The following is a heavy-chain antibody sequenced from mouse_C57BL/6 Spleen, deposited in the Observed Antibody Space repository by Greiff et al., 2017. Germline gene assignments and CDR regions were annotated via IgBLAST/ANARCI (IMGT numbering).Heavy chain of an antibody. CDR3: ASYSNYRDYYAMDY. V-gene: IGHV2-2*01. J-gene: IGHJ4*01. CDR2: IWSGGST. Sequence: VKLVESGPGLVQPSQSLSITCTVSGFSLTSYGVHWVRQSPGKGLEWLGVIWSGGSTDYNAAFISRLSISKDNSKSQVFFKMNSLQADDTAIYYCASYSNYRDYYAMDYWGQGTSVTVSS. CDR1: GFSLTSYG. D-gene: IGHD2-5*01.